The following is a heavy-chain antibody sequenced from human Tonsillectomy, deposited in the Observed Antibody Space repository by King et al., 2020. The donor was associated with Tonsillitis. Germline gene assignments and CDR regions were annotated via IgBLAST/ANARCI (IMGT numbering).Heavy chain of an antibody. CDR2: ISPRNGDT. J-gene: IGHJ4*02. Sequence: QLVQSGAEVKKPGASVTVSCKTSGYNFLTYGIIWVRQAPGQGLEWMGWISPRNGDTHYAQKFQGRVTMTTEISTNSAHMDLRNLTSDETAVYYCARFVGSVVMSHFDYWGQGMLVTVSA. V-gene: IGHV1-18*01. CDR3: ARFVGSVVMSHFDY. CDR1: GYNFLTYG. D-gene: IGHD1-26*01.